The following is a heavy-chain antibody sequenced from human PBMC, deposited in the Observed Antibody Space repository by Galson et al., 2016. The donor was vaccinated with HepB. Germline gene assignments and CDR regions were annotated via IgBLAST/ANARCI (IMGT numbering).Heavy chain of an antibody. CDR3: ARDHRKLPAAIVRYGMDV. J-gene: IGHJ6*02. CDR1: GFTFSSYA. CDR2: ISYDGSNK. Sequence: SLRLSCAAPGFTFSSYAMHWVRQAPGKGLEWVAVISYDGSNKYYADSVKGRFTISRDNSKNTLYLQMNSLRAEDTAVYYCARDHRKLPAAIVRYGMDVWGQGTTVTVSS. V-gene: IGHV3-30*04. D-gene: IGHD2-2*01.